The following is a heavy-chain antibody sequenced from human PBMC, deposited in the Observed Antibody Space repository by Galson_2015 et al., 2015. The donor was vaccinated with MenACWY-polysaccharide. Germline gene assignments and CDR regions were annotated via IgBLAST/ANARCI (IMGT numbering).Heavy chain of an antibody. J-gene: IGHJ4*02. CDR1: GFTFRTFP. V-gene: IGHV3-23*01. D-gene: IGHD2-21*01. CDR3: AKSGGDGVTVFATVPTAPAS. Sequence: SLRLSCAASGFTFRTFPMNWVRQTPGKGLEWVAGISGSGNSAFYADSVRGRFTISRDNSRNTLYLQMNSLRADDTALYYCAKSGGDGVTVFATVPTAPASRGQGTLVTVSS. CDR2: ISGSGNSA.